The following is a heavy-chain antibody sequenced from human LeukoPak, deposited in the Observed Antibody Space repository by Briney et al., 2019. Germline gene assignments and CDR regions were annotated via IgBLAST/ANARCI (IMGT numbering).Heavy chain of an antibody. CDR3: ALGDILTGYWAEYLGY. CDR1: GYTFTRHY. J-gene: IGHJ4*02. V-gene: IGHV1-18*04. CDR2: IRGHNGNT. D-gene: IGHD3-9*01. Sequence: ASVKVSCKASGYTFTRHYMHWVRQAPGQGLEWMGWIRGHNGNTNYAQKFQGRVTMTPETSTRTGFLEVKSLRSDDTAMYYCALGDILTGYWAEYLGYWGQGTLVTVS.